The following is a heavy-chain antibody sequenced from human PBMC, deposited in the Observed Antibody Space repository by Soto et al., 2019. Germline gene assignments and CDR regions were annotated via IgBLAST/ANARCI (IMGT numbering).Heavy chain of an antibody. CDR1: GFTLSSYW. CDR2: INQDGSEK. V-gene: IGHV3-7*05. D-gene: IGHD1-26*01. J-gene: IGHJ4*02. Sequence: VQLVESGGGLVQPAGSLRLSCAASGFTLSSYWMSWVRQAPGKGLEWVANINQDGSEKDYVDSVKGRFSISRDNARNSLYLQMNSLGAEDTAVYYCARGIVGDYFFDNWGQGTLVTVSS. CDR3: ARGIVGDYFFDN.